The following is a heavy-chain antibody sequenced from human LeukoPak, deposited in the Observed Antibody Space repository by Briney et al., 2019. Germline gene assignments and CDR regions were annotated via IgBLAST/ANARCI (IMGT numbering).Heavy chain of an antibody. Sequence: PSETLSLTCAVYGGSFSGYYWSWIRQPPGKGLEWIGEINHSGSTNYNPSLKSRVTISVDTSKNQFSLKLSSVTAADTAVYYCARDRTLPAAAYYYYYYMDVWGKGTTVTVSS. J-gene: IGHJ6*03. CDR2: INHSGST. D-gene: IGHD2-2*01. CDR3: ARDRTLPAAAYYYYYYMDV. V-gene: IGHV4-34*01. CDR1: GGSFSGYY.